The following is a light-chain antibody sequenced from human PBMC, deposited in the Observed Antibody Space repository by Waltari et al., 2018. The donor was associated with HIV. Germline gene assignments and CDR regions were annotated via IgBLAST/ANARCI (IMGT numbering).Light chain of an antibody. V-gene: IGKV3-20*01. J-gene: IGKJ1*01. CDR2: GAS. CDR1: QSVSSSY. Sequence: EIVLTQSPGTLSLSQGARATLPCRASQSVSSSYLAWYQQKPGLAPRLLIYGASSRATGIPDRFSGSGSGTDFTLTISRLEPEDFAVFYCQQYGSSPWTFGQGTKVEIK. CDR3: QQYGSSPWT.